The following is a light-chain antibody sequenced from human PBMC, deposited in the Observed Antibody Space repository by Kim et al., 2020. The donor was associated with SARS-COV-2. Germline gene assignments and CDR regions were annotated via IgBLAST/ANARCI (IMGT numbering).Light chain of an antibody. V-gene: IGLV8-61*01. Sequence: GGTVTLTCGLTSGSVSTHYYPSWYQQTPGQAPRTLIYSTNTRSSGVPDRFSGSILGNKAALTITGAQADDESDYYCALYMGSGISVFGGGTQLTVL. CDR2: STN. CDR1: SGSVSTHYY. J-gene: IGLJ3*02. CDR3: ALYMGSGISV.